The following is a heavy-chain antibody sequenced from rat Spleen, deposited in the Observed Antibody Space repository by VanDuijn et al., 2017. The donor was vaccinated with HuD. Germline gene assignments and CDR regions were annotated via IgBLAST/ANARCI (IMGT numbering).Heavy chain of an antibody. Sequence: EVQLVESGGGLVQPGRSLKLSCAASGFAFSSYGMAWVRQAPTKGLEWVASITNSGGSTYYRDSVKGRFTISRDNAKSTLYLQMDSLRSEDTATYYCARHPTYYGFDGDWFAYWGQGTLVTVSS. J-gene: IGHJ3*01. CDR2: ITNSGGST. D-gene: IGHD1-9*01. V-gene: IGHV5S13*01. CDR3: ARHPTYYGFDGDWFAY. CDR1: GFAFSSYG.